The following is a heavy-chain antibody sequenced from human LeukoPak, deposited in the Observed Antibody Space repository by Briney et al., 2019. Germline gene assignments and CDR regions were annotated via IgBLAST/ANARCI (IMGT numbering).Heavy chain of an antibody. J-gene: IGHJ4*02. CDR1: GGSISSSSYY. V-gene: IGHV4-39*01. CDR2: IYYSGST. CDR3: ARWPPAAGNVIDY. D-gene: IGHD6-13*01. Sequence: PSETLSLTCTVSGGSISSSSYYWGWIRQPPGKGLEWIGSIYYSGSTYYNPSLKSRVTISVDTSKNQFSLKLSSVTAADTAVYYCARWPPAAGNVIDYWGQGTLVTVSS.